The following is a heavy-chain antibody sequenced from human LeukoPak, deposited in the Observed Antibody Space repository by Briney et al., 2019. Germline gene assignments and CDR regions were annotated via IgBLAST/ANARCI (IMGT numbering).Heavy chain of an antibody. D-gene: IGHD6-13*01. V-gene: IGHV5-10-1*01. CDR3: ARQQPYAFDI. J-gene: IGHJ3*02. CDR2: IDPSDSYT. Sequence: VESLRISCKGSGYSFTSYWISWVRQMPGKGLEWMGRIDPSDSYTNYSPSFQGHVTISADKSTSTAYLQWSSLKASDTAMYYCARQQPYAFDIWGQGTMVTVSS. CDR1: GYSFTSYW.